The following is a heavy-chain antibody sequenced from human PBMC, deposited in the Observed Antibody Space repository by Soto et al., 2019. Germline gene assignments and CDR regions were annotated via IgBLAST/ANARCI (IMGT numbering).Heavy chain of an antibody. CDR1: GFTFGSYA. V-gene: IGHV3-23*01. D-gene: IGHD6-13*01. J-gene: IGHJ4*02. CDR3: AKRSGSDWYGPFDK. CDR2: TIGSGGST. Sequence: EVQLLESGGDLVQPGGSLRLSCAASGFTFGSYAMTWVRQAPGKGLEWVSSTIGSGGSTHYADSVKGRFTISRDNSRNTLYLQMTSLRAEDTAVYYCAKRSGSDWYGPFDKWGQGTLATVSS.